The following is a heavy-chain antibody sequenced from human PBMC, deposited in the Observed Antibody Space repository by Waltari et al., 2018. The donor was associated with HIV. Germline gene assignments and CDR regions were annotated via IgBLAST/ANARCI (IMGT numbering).Heavy chain of an antibody. V-gene: IGHV3-33*01. CDR1: GLIFGIYG. D-gene: IGHD6-13*01. J-gene: IGHJ4*02. CDR3: ASAAGPFDN. CDR2: IWSDGINK. Sequence: QVQLVESGGGVVQPGRSLRLSCEASGLIFGIYGMHWVRQAPGKGLEWVAVIWSDGINKYYADSVKGRFTISRDNSKNTLYLQMNSLRAEDTAVYYCASAAGPFDNWGQGTLVTVSS.